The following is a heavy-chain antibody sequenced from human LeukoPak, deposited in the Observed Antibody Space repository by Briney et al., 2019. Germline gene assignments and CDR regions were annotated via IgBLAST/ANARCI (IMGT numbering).Heavy chain of an antibody. CDR1: GYTFTGYY. J-gene: IGHJ5*02. V-gene: IGHV1-2*02. CDR3: ARVVRGVIIPPGFDP. D-gene: IGHD3-10*01. CDR2: INPNSGGT. Sequence: ASVKVPCKASGYTFTGYYMHWVRQAPGQGLEWMGWINPNSGGTNYAQKFQGRVTMTRDTSISTAYMELSRLRSDDTAVYYCARVVRGVIIPPGFDPWGQGTLVTVSS.